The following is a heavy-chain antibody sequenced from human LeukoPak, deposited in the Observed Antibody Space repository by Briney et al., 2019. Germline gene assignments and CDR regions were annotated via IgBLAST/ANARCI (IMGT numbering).Heavy chain of an antibody. D-gene: IGHD6-13*01. CDR3: ARAQQQLVFDY. J-gene: IGHJ4*02. V-gene: IGHV4-34*01. CDR1: GGSFSGYY. CDR2: INHSEST. Sequence: SETLSLTCAVYGGSFSGYYWSWIRQPPGKGLEWIGEINHSESTNYNPSLKSRVTISVDTSKNQFSLKLSSVTAADTAVYYCARAQQQLVFDYWGQGTLVTVSS.